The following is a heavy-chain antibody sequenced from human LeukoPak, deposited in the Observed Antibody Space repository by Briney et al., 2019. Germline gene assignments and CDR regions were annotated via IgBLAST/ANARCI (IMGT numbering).Heavy chain of an antibody. Sequence: SVKVSCKASGGTFSSYAISWVRQAPGQGLEWMGGIIPIFGTANYAQKFQGRVTITADKSTSTAYMELSSLRSEDTAVYYCASTSSSWSNWFDPWGQGTLVTVSS. CDR1: GGTFSSYA. CDR2: IIPIFGTA. CDR3: ASTSSSWSNWFDP. V-gene: IGHV1-69*06. J-gene: IGHJ5*02. D-gene: IGHD6-13*01.